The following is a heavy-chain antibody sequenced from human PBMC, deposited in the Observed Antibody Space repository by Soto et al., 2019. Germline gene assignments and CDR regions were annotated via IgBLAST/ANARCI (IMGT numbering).Heavy chain of an antibody. Sequence: QVQLVQSGAEVKKPGASVKVSCMASGYTFTSYGISWVRQAPGQGLEWMGWISAYNGNTNYAQTLQGRVTMTTDTSTSTAYMELRSLRSGDMAVYYCASMTTVTTGAAFDIWGQGKMVTGSS. J-gene: IGHJ3*02. CDR3: ASMTTVTTGAAFDI. V-gene: IGHV1-18*03. CDR1: GYTFTSYG. D-gene: IGHD4-17*01. CDR2: ISAYNGNT.